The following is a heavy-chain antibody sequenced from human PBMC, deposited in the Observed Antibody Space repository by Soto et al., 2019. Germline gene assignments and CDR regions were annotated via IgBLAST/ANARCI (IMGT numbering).Heavy chain of an antibody. D-gene: IGHD6-25*01. Sequence: GGSLRLSCVASGFTFNTYWMSWVRQAPGKGLEWVANIKEDGSDKYYVDSVKGRFTISRDNAKNLLYLQMNSLGAGDTAMYYCARFTRGSSGDYWGQGTLVPVSS. CDR2: IKEDGSDK. CDR3: ARFTRGSSGDY. V-gene: IGHV3-7*01. CDR1: GFTFNTYW. J-gene: IGHJ4*02.